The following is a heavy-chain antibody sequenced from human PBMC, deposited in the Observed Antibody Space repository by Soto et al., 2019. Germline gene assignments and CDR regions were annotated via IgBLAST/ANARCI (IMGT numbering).Heavy chain of an antibody. CDR1: GGTFSSYA. CDR2: IIPIFGTA. J-gene: IGHJ6*02. CDR3: ARVGRSANHNYYYGMDV. V-gene: IGHV1-69*05. Sequence: GASVKVSCKASGGTFSSYAISWVRQAPGQGLEWMGVIIPIFGTASYAQKFQGRVTMTRDTSTSTVYMELSSLRSEDTAVYYCARVGRSANHNYYYGMDVWGQGTTVTVSS.